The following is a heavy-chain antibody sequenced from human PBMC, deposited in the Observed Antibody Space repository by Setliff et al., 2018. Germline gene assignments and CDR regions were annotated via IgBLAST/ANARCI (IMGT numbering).Heavy chain of an antibody. CDR3: ARDLVGATADY. CDR2: INTDGRTT. J-gene: IGHJ4*02. V-gene: IGHV3-74*01. Sequence: GSLRLSCAASGFTFSTYWMHWVRQAPGKGLVWVSRINTDGRTTTYADSVKGRFTISRDNAKNTVYLQMNSRRAEDTAVYYCARDLVGATADYWGQGTLVTVSS. D-gene: IGHD1-26*01. CDR1: GFTFSTYW.